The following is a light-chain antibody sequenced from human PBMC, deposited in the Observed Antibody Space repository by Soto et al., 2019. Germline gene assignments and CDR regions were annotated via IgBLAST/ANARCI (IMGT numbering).Light chain of an antibody. CDR2: KAS. CDR1: QTISSF. CDR3: QHYNSYSGA. V-gene: IGKV1-5*03. J-gene: IGKJ1*01. Sequence: DIQMTQSPSTLSGSVGDRVTITCRASQTISSFLAWYQQKPGKAPKLLIYKASTLKSGVPSRFSGSGSGTEFTLTISSLQPDDFATYYCQHYNSYSGAFGQGTKVDI.